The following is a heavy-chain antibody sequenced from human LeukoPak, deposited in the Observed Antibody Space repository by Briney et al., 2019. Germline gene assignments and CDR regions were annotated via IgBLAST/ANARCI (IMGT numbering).Heavy chain of an antibody. Sequence: SETLSLTCTVSGGSLSSSSYYWRWLRQPPGRGLEGLGYIYYSGSTNYNPSLKSRVTISVDTSKTQFSLKLSSVTAADTAVYYCARRSDYYDSSGYYQLNWFDPWGQGTLVTVSS. CDR3: ARRSDYYDSSGYYQLNWFDP. CDR2: IYYSGST. D-gene: IGHD3-22*01. CDR1: GGSLSSSSYY. V-gene: IGHV4-61*01. J-gene: IGHJ5*02.